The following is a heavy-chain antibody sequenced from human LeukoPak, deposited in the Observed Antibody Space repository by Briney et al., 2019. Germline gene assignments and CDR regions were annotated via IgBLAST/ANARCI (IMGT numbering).Heavy chain of an antibody. Sequence: PGGSLRLSCAPSGFTFSTYWMSWVRQAPGKGLEWVANIKQDGSEKYYVDSVKGRFTISRDNAKNSLYLQMNSLRAEDTAVYYCANGDGLDYWGQGTLVTVSS. D-gene: IGHD5-24*01. CDR3: ANGDGLDY. CDR1: GFTFSTYW. J-gene: IGHJ4*02. V-gene: IGHV3-7*01. CDR2: IKQDGSEK.